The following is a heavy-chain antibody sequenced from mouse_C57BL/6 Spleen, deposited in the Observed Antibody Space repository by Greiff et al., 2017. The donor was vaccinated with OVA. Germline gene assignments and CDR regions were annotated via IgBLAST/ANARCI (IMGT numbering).Heavy chain of an antibody. CDR3: AKYSNPYAMDY. D-gene: IGHD2-5*01. V-gene: IGHV5-17*01. CDR1: GFTFSDYG. Sequence: EVKLVESGGGLVKPGGSLKLSCAASGFTFSDYGMHWVRQAPEKGLEWVAYISSGSSTIYYADTVKGRFTISRDNAKNTLFLQMTSLRSEDTAMYYGAKYSNPYAMDYWGQGTSVTVSS. J-gene: IGHJ4*01. CDR2: ISSGSSTI.